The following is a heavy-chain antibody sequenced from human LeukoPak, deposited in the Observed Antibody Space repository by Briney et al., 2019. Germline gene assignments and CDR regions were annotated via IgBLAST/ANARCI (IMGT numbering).Heavy chain of an antibody. V-gene: IGHV3-21*01. D-gene: IGHD3-10*01. CDR3: ARDLRPITMVRGVYDAFDI. CDR1: GFTFSSYS. J-gene: IGHJ3*02. Sequence: GGSLRLSCAASGFTFSSYSMNWVRQAPGKGLEWVSSISSSSSYIYYADSVKGRFTISRDSAKNSLYLQMNSLRAEDTAVYYCARDLRPITMVRGVYDAFDIWGQGTMVTVSS. CDR2: ISSSSSYI.